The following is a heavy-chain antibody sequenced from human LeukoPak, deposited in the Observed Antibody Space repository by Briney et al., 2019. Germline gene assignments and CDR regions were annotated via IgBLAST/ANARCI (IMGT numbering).Heavy chain of an antibody. J-gene: IGHJ6*02. D-gene: IGHD2-2*01. Sequence: ASVKVSCKASGYTFTSYFMHWVRQAPGQGLEWMGIINPSGGSTRYVQRFQGRVTMTRDTSTSTVYMELSSLRSEDTAVYYCARDITDCSGTSCPTLTYGMDVWGQGTTVTVSS. CDR1: GYTFTSYF. CDR3: ARDITDCSGTSCPTLTYGMDV. CDR2: INPSGGST. V-gene: IGHV1-46*01.